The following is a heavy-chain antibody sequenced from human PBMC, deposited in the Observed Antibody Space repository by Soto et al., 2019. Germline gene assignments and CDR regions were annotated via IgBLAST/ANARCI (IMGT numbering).Heavy chain of an antibody. V-gene: IGHV3-13*01. CDR2: IDAGGGT. CDR3: ARGIWKEEFDY. Sequence: EVQLVESGGGLVQPGGSLRLSCAASGFPFRNYDMHWVRQIVGKGLEWVAAIDAGGGTHYPDSMRGRFTISRENAWNSLYLQMNSLRVEDTAVYYCARGIWKEEFDYWGQGTLVTVSS. D-gene: IGHD3-3*01. CDR1: GFPFRNYD. J-gene: IGHJ4*02.